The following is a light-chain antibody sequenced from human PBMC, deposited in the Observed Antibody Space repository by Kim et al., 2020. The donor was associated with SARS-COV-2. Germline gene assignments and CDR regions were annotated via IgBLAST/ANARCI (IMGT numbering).Light chain of an antibody. CDR3: QAWDTSTAV. V-gene: IGLV3-1*01. CDR2: QDN. CDR1: KLGDKF. J-gene: IGLJ1*01. Sequence: VSPRQTANITSSGDKLGDKFACWYQQKAGQSPVLVIYQDNKRPSGIPERFSGSNSGNTATLTISGTQAMDEADYYCQAWDTSTAVFGTGTKVTVL.